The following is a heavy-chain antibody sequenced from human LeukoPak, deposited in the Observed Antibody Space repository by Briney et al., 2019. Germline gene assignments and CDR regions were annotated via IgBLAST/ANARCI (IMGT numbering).Heavy chain of an antibody. J-gene: IGHJ4*02. Sequence: SETLSLTCTVSSGSISPYYYSWIRQPPGKGLEGSGYISYSGNTNYNPSLKSRVTISVDTSKNQFSLKLSSAPGAGTAVYFCPRHWGNGDPPPPEFDYWGRGTLLVVSS. CDR3: PRHWGNGDPPPPEFDY. CDR2: ISYSGNT. CDR1: SGSISPYY. V-gene: IGHV4-59*08. D-gene: IGHD3-16*01.